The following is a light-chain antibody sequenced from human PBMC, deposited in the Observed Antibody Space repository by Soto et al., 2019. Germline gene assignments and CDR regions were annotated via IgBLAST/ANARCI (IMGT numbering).Light chain of an antibody. CDR1: QSISTE. V-gene: IGKV3-15*01. J-gene: IGKJ2*01. CDR2: SAS. CDR3: QQGHNWPLT. Sequence: EIVMTQSPATLSVSPGERATLSCRASQSISTELAWYQQKPGKPPRLLTYSASTRATGVPARFTGSGSGSEFTLTISGLQSEDFAVYYCQQGHNWPLTFGQGTRLEI.